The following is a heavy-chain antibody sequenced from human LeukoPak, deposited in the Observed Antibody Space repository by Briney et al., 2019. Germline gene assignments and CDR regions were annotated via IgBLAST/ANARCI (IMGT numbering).Heavy chain of an antibody. V-gene: IGHV3-23*01. CDR1: GFTVSNNY. J-gene: IGHJ4*02. Sequence: QAGGSLRLSCAASGFTVSNNYMNWVRQAPGKGLEWVSAISGSGGSTYYADSVKGRFTISRDNSKNTLYLQMNSLRAEDTAVYYCAKDASRGSGFPFDYWGQGTLVTVSS. CDR2: ISGSGGST. D-gene: IGHD3-10*01. CDR3: AKDASRGSGFPFDY.